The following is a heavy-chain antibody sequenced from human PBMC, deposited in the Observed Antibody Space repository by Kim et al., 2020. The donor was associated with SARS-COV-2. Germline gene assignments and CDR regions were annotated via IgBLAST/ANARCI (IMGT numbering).Heavy chain of an antibody. D-gene: IGHD5-12*01. J-gene: IGHJ6*03. CDR3: ATGYNYFYMDV. V-gene: IGHV4-39*01. Sequence: NSNPAIRVRVTVSVDTSKNQFSVRLSSVTAADTAVYYCATGYNYFYMDVWGQGTTVSVSS.